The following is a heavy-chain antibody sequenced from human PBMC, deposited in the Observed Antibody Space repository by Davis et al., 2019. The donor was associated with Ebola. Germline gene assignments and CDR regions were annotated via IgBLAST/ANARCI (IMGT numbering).Heavy chain of an antibody. CDR2: IIPIFGAA. Sequence: AASVKVSCKASGGTFSSYALSWVRQAPGQGLEWMGGIIPIFGAANYAQKFQGRVTITADESTSTAYMELGSLRSEDTAVYYCARGGGRSIVGASTGTYYYYGMDVWGQGTTVTVSS. CDR1: GGTFSSYA. D-gene: IGHD1-26*01. CDR3: ARGGGRSIVGASTGTYYYYGMDV. J-gene: IGHJ6*02. V-gene: IGHV1-69*13.